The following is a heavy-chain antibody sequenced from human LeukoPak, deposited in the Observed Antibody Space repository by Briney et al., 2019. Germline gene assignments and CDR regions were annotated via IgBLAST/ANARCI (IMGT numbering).Heavy chain of an antibody. D-gene: IGHD3-10*01. CDR3: ARRGMVRGVSDWFDP. CDR1: GGSISSYY. J-gene: IGHJ5*02. Sequence: SGTLSLTCTVSGGSISSYYWSWIRQPPGKGLEWIGYIYYSGSTNYNPSLKSRVTISVDTSKNQFSLKLSSVTAADTAVYYCARRGMVRGVSDWFDPWGQGTLVTVSS. CDR2: IYYSGST. V-gene: IGHV4-59*08.